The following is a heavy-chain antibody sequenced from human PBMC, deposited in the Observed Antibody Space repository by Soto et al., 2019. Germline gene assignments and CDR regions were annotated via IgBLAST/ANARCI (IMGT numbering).Heavy chain of an antibody. J-gene: IGHJ3*02. Sequence: GGSLRLSCAASGFTFSSYGMHWVRQAPGKGLEWVAVISYDGSNKYYADSVKGRFTISRDNSKNTLYLQMNSLRAEDTAVYYCAKDQYSSGWYTSAFDIWGQGTMVTVSS. CDR2: ISYDGSNK. CDR3: AKDQYSSGWYTSAFDI. CDR1: GFTFSSYG. D-gene: IGHD6-19*01. V-gene: IGHV3-30*18.